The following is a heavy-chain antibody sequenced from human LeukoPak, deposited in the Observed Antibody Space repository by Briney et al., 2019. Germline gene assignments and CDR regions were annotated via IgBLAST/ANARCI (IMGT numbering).Heavy chain of an antibody. CDR1: GFTFSSYA. Sequence: GGSLRLSCAASGFTFSSYAMSWVCQAPGKGLEWVSAISGSGGSTYYADSVKGRFTISRDNSKNTLYLQMNSLRAEDTAVYYCAKGLDSVLLWFGEYWGQGTLVTVSS. CDR2: ISGSGGST. J-gene: IGHJ4*02. D-gene: IGHD3-10*01. V-gene: IGHV3-23*01. CDR3: AKGLDSVLLWFGEY.